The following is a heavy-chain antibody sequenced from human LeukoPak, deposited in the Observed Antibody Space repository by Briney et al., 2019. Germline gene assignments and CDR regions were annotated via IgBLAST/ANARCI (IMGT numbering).Heavy chain of an antibody. D-gene: IGHD4-17*01. J-gene: IGHJ4*02. CDR2: IIPILGIA. CDR1: GGTFSSYT. CDR3: ARLGSLFSSHGDYEGFDY. Sequence: GASVKVSCKASGGTFSSYTISWVRQAPGQGLEWMGRIIPILGIANYAQKFQGRVTITADKSTSTAYMELSSLRSEDTAVYYCARLGSLFSSHGDYEGFDYWGQGTLVTVSS. V-gene: IGHV1-69*02.